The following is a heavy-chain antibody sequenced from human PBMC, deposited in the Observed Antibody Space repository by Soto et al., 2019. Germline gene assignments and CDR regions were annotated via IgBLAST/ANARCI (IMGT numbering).Heavy chain of an antibody. CDR1: VFTFSGYA. CDR3: ARALLAGLWQQLAWDDYYYGMDV. D-gene: IGHD6-13*01. V-gene: IGHV3-23*01. J-gene: IGHJ6*02. CDR2: ISGSGGST. Sequence: PGGSLRLSCAASVFTFSGYAMSWVRQAPGKGLEWVSGISGSGGSTYYADSVKGRFTISRDNSKNTLYLQMNSLRAEDTAVYYCARALLAGLWQQLAWDDYYYGMDVWGQGTTVTVSS.